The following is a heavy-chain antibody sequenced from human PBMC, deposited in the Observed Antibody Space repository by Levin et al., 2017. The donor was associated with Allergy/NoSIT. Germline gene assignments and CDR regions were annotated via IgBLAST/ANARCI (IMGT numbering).Heavy chain of an antibody. CDR2: INHSGST. CDR3: AREGIAAAGMGLDY. D-gene: IGHD6-13*01. Sequence: ASQTLSLTCAVYGGSFSGYYWSWIRQPPGKGLEWIGEINHSGSTNYNPSLKSRVTISVDTSKNQFSLKLSSVTAADTAVYYCAREGIAAAGMGLDYWGQGTLVTVSS. V-gene: IGHV4-34*01. J-gene: IGHJ4*02. CDR1: GGSFSGYY.